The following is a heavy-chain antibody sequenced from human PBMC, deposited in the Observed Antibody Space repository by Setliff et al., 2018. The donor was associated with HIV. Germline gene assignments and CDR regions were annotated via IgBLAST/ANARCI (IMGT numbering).Heavy chain of an antibody. D-gene: IGHD3-3*01. CDR3: ARVRGDNFWSGSYSLPASDAFDV. J-gene: IGHJ3*01. CDR1: GGSFSGYY. CDR2: IYYSGTT. Sequence: SETLSLTCAVYGGSFSGYYWSWIRQPPGKGLEWIGYIYYSGTTNYNPSLKSRVTFSVDMSKTQVSLKLTSVTAADTAMYFCARVRGDNFWSGSYSLPASDAFDVWGQGTMVTVSS. V-gene: IGHV4-59*01.